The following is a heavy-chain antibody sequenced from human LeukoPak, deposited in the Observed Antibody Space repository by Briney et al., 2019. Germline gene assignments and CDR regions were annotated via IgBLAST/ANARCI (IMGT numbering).Heavy chain of an antibody. V-gene: IGHV4-59*08. Sequence: PSETLTLTCSVSGGSIGGNYWNWIRQPPGKGLEWIGYIYYSGSTNYNPSLKSRITISVDTSKNRFSLRLISVTAADTAVYYCPRHYRLDKTSLSWSDDWGQGTLVTVSS. J-gene: IGHJ4*02. D-gene: IGHD5-12*01. CDR2: IYYSGST. CDR1: GGSIGGNY. CDR3: PRHYRLDKTSLSWSDD.